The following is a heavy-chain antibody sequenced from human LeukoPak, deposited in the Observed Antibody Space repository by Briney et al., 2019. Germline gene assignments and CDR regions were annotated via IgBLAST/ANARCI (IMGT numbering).Heavy chain of an antibody. D-gene: IGHD4-23*01. V-gene: IGHV1-69*10. J-gene: IGHJ3*01. CDR1: GCTFTGYY. CDR3: ARDPALEGTEDYRDFGGVESVDAFDV. CDR2: VIPMFDVT. Sequence: GASVKVSCKASGCTFTGYYMHWVRQAPGQGLEWMGRVIPMFDVTDYAQKFQGRVTITADTSTGTAYMELSSLTSDDTAMYYCARDPALEGTEDYRDFGGVESVDAFDVWGQGTMVTVFS.